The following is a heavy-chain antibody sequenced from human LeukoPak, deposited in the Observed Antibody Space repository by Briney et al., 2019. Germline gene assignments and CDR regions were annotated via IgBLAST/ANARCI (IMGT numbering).Heavy chain of an antibody. J-gene: IGHJ4*02. V-gene: IGHV3-48*01. CDR1: GLNFSTYN. CDR3: ARDGYDFWSDYPTTLDY. CDR2: INTRIMTI. D-gene: IGHD3-3*01. Sequence: GGSLTLSCAVSGLNFSTYNMHWVRQAPGKGLEWVSYINTRIMTIYYAASVKGRLTISRDNAKNSLYLQMNSMRAEDTAGYYCARDGYDFWSDYPTTLDYGGQGTLVTVSS.